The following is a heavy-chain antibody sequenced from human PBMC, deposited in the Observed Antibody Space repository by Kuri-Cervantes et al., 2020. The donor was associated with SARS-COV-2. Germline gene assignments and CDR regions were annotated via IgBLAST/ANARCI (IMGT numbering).Heavy chain of an antibody. CDR2: INRDGSST. D-gene: IGHD5-18*01. CDR3: ARGRGYSYGDHRRFGY. V-gene: IGHV3-74*01. Sequence: GGSLRLSCAASGFTFSSYWMHWVRQAPGKGLVWVSRINRDGSSTSYADSVKGRFTISRDNAKNSLYLQMNSLRDEDTAVYYCARGRGYSYGDHRRFGYWGQGTLVTVSS. J-gene: IGHJ4*02. CDR1: GFTFSSYW.